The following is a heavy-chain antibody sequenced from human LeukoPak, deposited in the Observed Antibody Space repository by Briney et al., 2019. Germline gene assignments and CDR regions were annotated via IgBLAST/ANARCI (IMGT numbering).Heavy chain of an antibody. CDR1: GFTFSSYS. D-gene: IGHD6-13*01. J-gene: IGHJ6*03. Sequence: GGSLRLSXAASGFTFSSYSMNWVRQAPGKGLEWVSYISSSSSTIYYADSVKGRFTISRDNAKNSLYLQMNSLRAEDTAVYYCARDQIAAAGRVYYYYYYMDVWGKGTTVTVSS. CDR3: ARDQIAAAGRVYYYYYYMDV. V-gene: IGHV3-48*01. CDR2: ISSSSSTI.